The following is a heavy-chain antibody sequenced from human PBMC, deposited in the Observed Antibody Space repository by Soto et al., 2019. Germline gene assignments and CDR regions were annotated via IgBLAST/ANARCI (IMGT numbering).Heavy chain of an antibody. CDR3: AKGGTYYFDP. Sequence: PSETLSLTCSVSGASISNFYWSWIRQSAGKGLEWIGRLYTRGTTDYNPSLKSRVTMSIDTSKNRVSLSLTSVTAADTAVYYCAKGGTYYFDPWGQGIVVTVSS. CDR1: GASISNFY. J-gene: IGHJ4*02. D-gene: IGHD3-16*01. V-gene: IGHV4-4*07. CDR2: LYTRGTT.